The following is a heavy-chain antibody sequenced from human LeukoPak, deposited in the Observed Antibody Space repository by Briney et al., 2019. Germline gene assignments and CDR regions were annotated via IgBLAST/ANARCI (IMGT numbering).Heavy chain of an antibody. CDR2: IIPIFGTA. CDR3: TRTDTAMDNYYFDY. CDR1: GGTFSSYA. J-gene: IGHJ4*02. D-gene: IGHD5-18*01. V-gene: IGHV1-69*13. Sequence: SVKVSCKASGGTFSSYAISWVRQAPGQGLEWMGGIIPIFGTANYAQKFQGRVTITADESTSTAYMELSSLRSEDTAVYYCTRTDTAMDNYYFDYWGQGTLVTVSS.